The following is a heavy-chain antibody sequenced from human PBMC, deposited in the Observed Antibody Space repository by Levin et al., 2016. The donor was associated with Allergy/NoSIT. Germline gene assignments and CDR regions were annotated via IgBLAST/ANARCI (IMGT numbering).Heavy chain of an antibody. CDR1: GYTFTSYG. CDR3: ARAQIDLLWPYHFDY. V-gene: IGHV1-18*01. Sequence: ASVKVSCKASGYTFTSYGISWVRQAPGQGLEWMGWISAYNGNTNYAQKLQGRVTMTTDTSTSTAYMELRSLRSDDTAVYYCARAQIDLLWPYHFDYWGPGNPGHRLL. CDR2: ISAYNGNT. D-gene: IGHD3-10*01. J-gene: IGHJ4*02.